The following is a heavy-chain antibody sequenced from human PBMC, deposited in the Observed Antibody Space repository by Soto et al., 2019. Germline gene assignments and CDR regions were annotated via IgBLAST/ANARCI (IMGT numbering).Heavy chain of an antibody. CDR1: GFTFSSHA. CDR2: ISGGGSSS. CDR3: AKDRAAGSHYTDY. V-gene: IGHV3-23*01. D-gene: IGHD6-13*01. J-gene: IGHJ4*02. Sequence: GGSLRLSCAASGFTFSSHAMSWVRQAPGKGLEWVSTISGGGSSSYYADSVKGRFTISRDNSKNTVYLQMNSLRAEDTAVYYCAKDRAAGSHYTDYWGQGTLVTVSS.